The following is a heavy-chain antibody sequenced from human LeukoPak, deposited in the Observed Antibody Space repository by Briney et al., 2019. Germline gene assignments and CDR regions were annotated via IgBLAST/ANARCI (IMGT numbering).Heavy chain of an antibody. CDR3: ARGFPSVDY. V-gene: IGHV4-34*01. CDR1: GGSFSGYY. D-gene: IGHD2-21*01. J-gene: IGHJ4*02. Sequence: PSETLSLTCAVYGGSFSGYYWSWIRQPPGEGLEWIGEINHSGSTNYNPSLKSRVTISVDTSKNQFSLKLSSVTAADTAVYYCARGFPSVDYWGQGTLVTVSS. CDR2: INHSGST.